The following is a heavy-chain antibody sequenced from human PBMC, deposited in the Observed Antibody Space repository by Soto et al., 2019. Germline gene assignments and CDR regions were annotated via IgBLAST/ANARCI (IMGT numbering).Heavy chain of an antibody. D-gene: IGHD4-17*01. CDR3: ARELEAGDYDY. CDR2: INPSGGST. J-gene: IGHJ4*02. CDR1: GYTFTSYY. V-gene: IGHV1-46*01. Sequence: ASVKVSCKASGYTFTSYYMRWVRQAPGQGLEWMGIINPSGGSTSYAQKFQGRVTMTRDTSTSTVYMELSSLRSEDTAVYYCARELEAGDYDYWGQGTLVTVSS.